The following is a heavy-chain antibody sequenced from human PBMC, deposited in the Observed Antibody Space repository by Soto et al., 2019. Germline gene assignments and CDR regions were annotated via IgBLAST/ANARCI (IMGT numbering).Heavy chain of an antibody. CDR1: GYTFTSYD. J-gene: IGHJ3*02. V-gene: IGHV1-8*01. CDR2: MNPNSGNT. D-gene: IGHD3-3*01. Sequence: ASVKVSCKASGYTFTSYDINWVRQATGQGLEWMGWMNPNSGNTGYAQKFQGRVTMTRNTSIGTAYMELSSLRSEDTAVYYCASLLDYDFWSGQNDAFDIWGQGTMVTVSS. CDR3: ASLLDYDFWSGQNDAFDI.